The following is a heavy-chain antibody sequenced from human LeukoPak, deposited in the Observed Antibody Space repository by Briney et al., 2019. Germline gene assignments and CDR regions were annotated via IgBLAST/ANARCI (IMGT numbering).Heavy chain of an antibody. CDR2: IYYSGST. CDR3: AREVVKEYYYYYMDV. J-gene: IGHJ6*03. CDR1: GGSISSSSYY. V-gene: IGHV4-39*02. D-gene: IGHD3-22*01. Sequence: SETLSLTCTVSGGSISSSSYYWGWIRQPPGKGLEWIGSIYYSGSTYYNPSLKSRVTISVDTSKNQFSLKLSSVTAADTAVYYCAREVVKEYYYYYMDVWGKGTTVTVSS.